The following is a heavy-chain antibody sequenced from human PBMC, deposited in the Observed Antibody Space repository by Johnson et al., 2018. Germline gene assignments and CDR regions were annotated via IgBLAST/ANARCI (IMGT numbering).Heavy chain of an antibody. V-gene: IGHV3-15*07. J-gene: IGHJ3*02. CDR2: IKSKADGGTT. D-gene: IGHD3-22*01. CDR1: GFTFSNAW. CDR3: TTGYHDFNAFDI. Sequence: VQLVESGGGLVKXGESLRLSCAASGFTFSNAWMTWVRQAPGKGLEWVGRIKSKADGGTTDYAAPVKGRFTISRDDSKNTLYLQINSLKIEDTAVYYCTTGYHDFNAFDIWGQGTMVTVSS.